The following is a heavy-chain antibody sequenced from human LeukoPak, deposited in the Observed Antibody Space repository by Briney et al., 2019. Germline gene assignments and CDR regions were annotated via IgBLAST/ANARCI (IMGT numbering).Heavy chain of an antibody. V-gene: IGHV3-9*01. CDR1: GFTFSSYS. Sequence: GGSLRLSCAASGFTFSSYSMNWVRQAPGKGLEWVSGISWNSGSIGYADSVKGRFTISRDNAKNSLYLQMNSLRAEDTALYYCAKAEVSRTYYDSSGYDFWGQGTLVTVSS. D-gene: IGHD3-22*01. CDR2: ISWNSGSI. CDR3: AKAEVSRTYYDSSGYDF. J-gene: IGHJ4*02.